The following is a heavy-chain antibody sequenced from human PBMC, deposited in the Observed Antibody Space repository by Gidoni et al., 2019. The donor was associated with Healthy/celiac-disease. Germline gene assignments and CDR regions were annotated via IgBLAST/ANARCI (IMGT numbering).Heavy chain of an antibody. Sequence: STYYADSVKGRFTISRDNSKNTLYLQMNSLRAEDTAVHYCAASSGGTLYYYYGMDVWGQGTTVTVSS. CDR3: AASSGGTLYYYYGMDV. D-gene: IGHD6-19*01. V-gene: IGHV3-53*01. J-gene: IGHJ6*02. CDR2: ST.